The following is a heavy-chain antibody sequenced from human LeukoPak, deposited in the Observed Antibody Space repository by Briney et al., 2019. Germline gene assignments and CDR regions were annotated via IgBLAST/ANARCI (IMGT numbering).Heavy chain of an antibody. CDR1: GFTISISS. CDR2: ISSSSSSI. J-gene: IGHJ4*02. D-gene: IGHD3-9*01. V-gene: IGHV3-48*04. CDR3: AGSILTGYPNFDY. Sequence: PGGSLRLSCVASGFTISISSMSRVRQAPGKGLEWVSYISSSSSSIYDADSVRGRFTISRDNAKNSLYLQMNSLRAEDTAVYYCAGSILTGYPNFDYWGQGTLVTVSS.